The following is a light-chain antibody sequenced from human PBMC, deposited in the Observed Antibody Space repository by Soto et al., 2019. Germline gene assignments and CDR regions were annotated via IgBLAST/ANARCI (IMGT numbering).Light chain of an antibody. Sequence: IQLTKIPSSLSASVGDRVTIACRASQGISSYLAWYQQKPGKAPNLLIYAASTLQSGVPSRFSGSGSGTDFTLTISSLQPEDFATYYCHQLNSYPYAFGQGTKVDI. V-gene: IGKV1-9*01. J-gene: IGKJ2*01. CDR1: QGISSY. CDR2: AAS. CDR3: HQLNSYPYA.